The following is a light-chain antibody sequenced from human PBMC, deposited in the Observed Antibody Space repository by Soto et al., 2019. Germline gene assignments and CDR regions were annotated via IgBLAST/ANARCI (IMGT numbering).Light chain of an antibody. Sequence: DIRMTQSPSSLSASVGDRVTITCRASQSISSYLNWYQQKPGKAPKLLIYAASSLQSGVPSRFSGSGSGTDFTLTISSLQPEDFATYYCQQSSSTPPTFGQGTKLEIK. CDR3: QQSSSTPPT. J-gene: IGKJ2*01. V-gene: IGKV1-39*01. CDR1: QSISSY. CDR2: AAS.